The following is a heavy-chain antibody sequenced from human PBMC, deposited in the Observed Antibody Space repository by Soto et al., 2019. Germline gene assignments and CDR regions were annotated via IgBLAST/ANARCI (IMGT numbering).Heavy chain of an antibody. V-gene: IGHV3-21*01. D-gene: IGHD3-3*01. J-gene: IGHJ4*02. CDR1: GFTFSSYS. CDR2: ISSSSSYI. CDR3: VREVDYDFWSGYYTRAFDY. Sequence: PGGSLRLSCAASGFTFSSYSMNWVRQAPGKGLEWVSSISSSSSYIYYADSVKGRFTISRDNAKNSLYLQMNSLRAEDTAVYYCVREVDYDFWSGYYTRAFDYWGQGTLVTVSP.